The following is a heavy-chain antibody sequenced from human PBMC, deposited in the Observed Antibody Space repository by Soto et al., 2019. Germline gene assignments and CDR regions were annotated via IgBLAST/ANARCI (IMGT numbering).Heavy chain of an antibody. V-gene: IGHV5-10-1*01. D-gene: IGHD6-6*01. J-gene: IGHJ5*02. CDR2: IDPSDSYT. CDR3: ARHEIMGSSSVWFDP. CDR1: GYSFTSYW. Sequence: PGESLKISCKGSGYSFTSYWISWVRQMPGKGLEWMGRIDPSDSYTNYSPSFQGHVTISADKSISTAYLQWSSLKASDTAMYYCARHEIMGSSSVWFDPWGQGTLVTVSS.